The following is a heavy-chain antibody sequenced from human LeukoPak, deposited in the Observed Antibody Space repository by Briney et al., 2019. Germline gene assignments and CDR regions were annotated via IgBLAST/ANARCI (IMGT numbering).Heavy chain of an antibody. CDR2: IRNNGNNQ. J-gene: IGHJ6*03. CDR3: AKDSAFYYIDV. V-gene: IGHV3-30*02. Sequence: PGGSLRLSCAASGFTFNNYGMHWVRQAPGKGLEWVAFIRNNGNNQYYADSVKGRFTISRDNSKNTLYLQMNSLKGDDTAVYYCAKDSAFYYIDVWGKGTTVTVSS. CDR1: GFTFNNYG. D-gene: IGHD3-10*01.